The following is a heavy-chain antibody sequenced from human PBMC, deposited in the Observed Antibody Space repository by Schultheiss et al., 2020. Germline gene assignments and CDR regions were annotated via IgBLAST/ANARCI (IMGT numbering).Heavy chain of an antibody. D-gene: IGHD3-3*01. J-gene: IGHJ4*02. CDR3: AKEGAITYYDFWSGYTFGGDY. Sequence: GGSLRLSCAASGFTFSSYAMSWVRQAPGKGLEYVSAISSNGGSTYYADSVKGRFTISRDNSKNTLYLQMNSLRAEDTAVYYCAKEGAITYYDFWSGYTFGGDYWGQGTLVTVSA. CDR2: ISSNGGST. V-gene: IGHV3-64*04. CDR1: GFTFSSYA.